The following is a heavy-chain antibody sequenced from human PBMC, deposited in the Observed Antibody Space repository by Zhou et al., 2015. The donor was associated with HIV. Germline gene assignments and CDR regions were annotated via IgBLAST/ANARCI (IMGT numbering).Heavy chain of an antibody. CDR3: ARDSGSEGPIDVVGDYFDY. CDR2: IIPILGIA. Sequence: QVQLVQSGAEVKKPGSSVKVSCKASGGTFSSYTISWVRQAPGQGLEWMGRIIPILGIANYAQKFQGRVTITADKSTSTAYMELSSLRSEDTAVYYCARDSGSEGPIDVVGDYFDYWGQGTLVTVSS. J-gene: IGHJ4*02. D-gene: IGHD2-2*01. V-gene: IGHV1-69*08. CDR1: GGTFSSYT.